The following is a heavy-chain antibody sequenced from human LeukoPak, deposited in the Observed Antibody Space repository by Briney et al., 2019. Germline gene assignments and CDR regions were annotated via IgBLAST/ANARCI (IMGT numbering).Heavy chain of an antibody. D-gene: IGHD6-13*01. J-gene: IGHJ4*02. CDR1: GLTFDDYS. V-gene: IGHV3-43D*03. CDR3: AKDIRGSTSWYGLDY. CDR2: ISWDGGST. Sequence: GGSLRLSCAVSGLTFDDYSAHWVRQAPGKVLEWVSLISWDGGSTYYADSVEGRFTISRDNSKNSLYLQMNSLRAEDTALYSCAKDIRGSTSWYGLDYWGQGTLVTVSS.